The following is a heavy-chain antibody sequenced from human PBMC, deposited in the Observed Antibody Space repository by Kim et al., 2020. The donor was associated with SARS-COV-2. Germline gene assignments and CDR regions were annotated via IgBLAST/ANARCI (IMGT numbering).Heavy chain of an antibody. CDR1: GGSFSGYY. J-gene: IGHJ4*02. CDR2: INHSGST. D-gene: IGHD2-15*01. CDR3: ARQRYCSGGSCSRGPFDY. V-gene: IGHV4-34*01. Sequence: SETLSLTCAVYGGSFSGYYWSWIRQPPGKGLEWIGEINHSGSTNYNPSLKSRVTISVDTSKNQFSLKLSSVTAADTAVYYCARQRYCSGGSCSRGPFDYWGQGTLVTVSS.